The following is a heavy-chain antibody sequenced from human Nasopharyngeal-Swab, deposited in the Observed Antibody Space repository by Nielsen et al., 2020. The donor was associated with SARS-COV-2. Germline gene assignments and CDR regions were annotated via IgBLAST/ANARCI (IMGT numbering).Heavy chain of an antibody. D-gene: IGHD3-22*01. Sequence: VRQAPGKGLEWVSGISGSGASTYYADSVKGRFTISRDNSKNTLYLQMNSLRAEDTAVYYCAKDSKVVRRISMIVVFMWSLRGGFIAHYGMDVWGQGATVTVSS. V-gene: IGHV3-23*01. CDR2: ISGSGAST. J-gene: IGHJ6*02. CDR3: AKDSKVVRRISMIVVFMWSLRGGFIAHYGMDV.